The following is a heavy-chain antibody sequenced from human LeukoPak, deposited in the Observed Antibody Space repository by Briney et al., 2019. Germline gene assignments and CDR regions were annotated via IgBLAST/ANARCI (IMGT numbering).Heavy chain of an antibody. CDR3: ARALAYYGRPFDS. Sequence: SETLSLTCTVSGGSLSSYYRSWIRQPPGKGLEWIGYIYNSGSTNYNPSLKSRVSISVDTSKNQFSLKLSSVTAADTAIYYCARALAYYGRPFDSWGQGTLITVSS. J-gene: IGHJ4*02. V-gene: IGHV4-59*12. D-gene: IGHD3-22*01. CDR1: GGSLSSYY. CDR2: IYNSGST.